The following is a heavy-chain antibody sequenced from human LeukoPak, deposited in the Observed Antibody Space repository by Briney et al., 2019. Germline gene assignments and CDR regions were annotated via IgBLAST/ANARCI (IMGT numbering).Heavy chain of an antibody. V-gene: IGHV1-18*01. J-gene: IGHJ4*02. D-gene: IGHD2-21*02. CDR1: GYTFTSYG. CDR3: ARSDFVVVTAIPSDY. Sequence: ASVKVSCKASGYTFTSYGISWVRQAPGQGLEWMGWISAYNGNTNYAQKLPGRVTMTTDTSTSTAYMELRSLRSDDTAVYYCARSDFVVVTAIPSDYWGQGTLVTVSS. CDR2: ISAYNGNT.